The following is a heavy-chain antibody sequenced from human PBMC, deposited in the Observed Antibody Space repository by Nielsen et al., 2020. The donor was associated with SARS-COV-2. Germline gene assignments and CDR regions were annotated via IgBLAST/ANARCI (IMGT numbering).Heavy chain of an antibody. CDR2: IYYSGST. CDR1: GGSISSGGYY. V-gene: IGHV4-31*03. D-gene: IGHD4-23*01. CDR3: ASFADYGGNSGVWGAFDI. Sequence: SETLSLTCTVSGGSISSGGYYWSWIRQHPGKGLEWIGYIYYSGSTYYNPSLKSRVTISVDTSKNQFSLKLSSVTAADTAVYYCASFADYGGNSGVWGAFDIWGQGTMVTVSS. J-gene: IGHJ3*02.